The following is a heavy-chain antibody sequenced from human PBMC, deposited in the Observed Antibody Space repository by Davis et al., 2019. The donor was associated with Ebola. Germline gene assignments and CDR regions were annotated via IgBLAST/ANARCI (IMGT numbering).Heavy chain of an antibody. CDR1: RGTFSSYA. CDR2: IIPILGIA. D-gene: IGHD5-24*01. J-gene: IGHJ4*02. CDR3: ASSRDGYNSRFDY. V-gene: IGHV1-69*04. Sequence: SVKVSRQASRGTFSSYAISWVRQAPRQGLEWMGRIIPILGIANYAQKFQGRVTITADKSTSTAYMELSSLRSEDTAVYYCASSRDGYNSRFDYWGQGTLVTVSS.